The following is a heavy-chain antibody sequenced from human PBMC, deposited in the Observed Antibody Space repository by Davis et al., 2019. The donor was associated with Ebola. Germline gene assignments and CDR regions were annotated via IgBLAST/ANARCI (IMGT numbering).Heavy chain of an antibody. V-gene: IGHV3-33*03. CDR1: GFTFSSHG. J-gene: IGHJ6*03. D-gene: IGHD3-22*01. CDR3: ARMRELRSYYDDRSGSWSHYYMDV. CDR2: IWYDGSNK. Sequence: PGGSLRLSCAASGFTFSSHGMYWVRQPPGKGLEWVAVIWYDGSNKYYADSVKGRFTISRDNAKNALFLRMDSLRAEDTAVYYCARMRELRSYYDDRSGSWSHYYMDVWGKGTTVTVSS.